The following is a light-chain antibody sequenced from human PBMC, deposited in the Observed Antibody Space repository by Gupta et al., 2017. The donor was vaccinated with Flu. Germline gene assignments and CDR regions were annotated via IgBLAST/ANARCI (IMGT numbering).Light chain of an antibody. J-gene: IGLJ3*02. CDR2: QDN. V-gene: IGLV3-1*01. CDR1: TLGDKY. CDR3: QAWDSSIGRV. Sequence: YELTQPPSVFVSPGQTATITCSGDTLGDKYACWYQQKPGQSPLLVIYQDNKRPSGIPERFSGSNSGNTATLTISGTQAMDEADYYCQAWDSSIGRVFAGGTKLTVL.